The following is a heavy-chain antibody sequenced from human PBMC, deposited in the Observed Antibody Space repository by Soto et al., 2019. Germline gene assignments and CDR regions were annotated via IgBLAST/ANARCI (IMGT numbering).Heavy chain of an antibody. J-gene: IGHJ4*02. V-gene: IGHV4-39*07. CDR3: ARVVFGPIDX. CDR1: GDSISSRSYY. Sequence: PSETLSLTCSVTGDSISSRSYYWGWIRQPPGKGLEWIGSIYYSGSNYNNPSIKSRVTISIDTSKNQFSLKLTSVTSAETAVYFCARVVFGPIDXWGQGTLVTVSX. CDR2: IYYSGSN. D-gene: IGHD3-16*01.